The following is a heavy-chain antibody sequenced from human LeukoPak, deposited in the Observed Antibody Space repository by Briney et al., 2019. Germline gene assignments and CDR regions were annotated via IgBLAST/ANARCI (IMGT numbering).Heavy chain of an antibody. CDR3: ARGVYVAAAQYGY. Sequence: PSETLSLTCTVSGGSLSSHYWSWIRQPPGKGLEWIGYIYYSGTTNYNPSLKSRVTISVDTSKNQFSLKLSSVTAADTAVYYCARGVYVAAAQYGYWGQGTLVTVSS. CDR1: GGSLSSHY. CDR2: IYYSGTT. D-gene: IGHD6-13*01. J-gene: IGHJ4*02. V-gene: IGHV4-59*11.